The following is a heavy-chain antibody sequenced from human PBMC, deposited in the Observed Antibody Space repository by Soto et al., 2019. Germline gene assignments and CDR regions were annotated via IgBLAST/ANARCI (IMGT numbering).Heavy chain of an antibody. J-gene: IGHJ6*02. CDR1: GFTFSSYA. CDR3: ARDLLDDYSNYYGMDV. Sequence: GGSLRLSCAASGFTFSSYAMHWVRQAPGKGLEWVAVISYDGSNKYYADSVKGRFTISRDNSKNTLYLQMNSLRAEDTAVYYCARDLLDDYSNYYGMDVWGQGTTVTVSS. D-gene: IGHD4-4*01. CDR2: ISYDGSNK. V-gene: IGHV3-30-3*01.